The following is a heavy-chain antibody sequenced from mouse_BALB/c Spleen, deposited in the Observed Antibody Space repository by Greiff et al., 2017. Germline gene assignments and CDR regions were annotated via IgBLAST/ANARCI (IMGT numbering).Heavy chain of an antibody. D-gene: IGHD2-1*01. V-gene: IGHV2-9*02. CDR3: ASMVTTFAY. J-gene: IGHJ3*01. CDR2: IWAGGST. Sequence: VQLQQSGPGLVAPSQSLSITCTVSGFSLTSYGVHWVRQPPGKGLEWLGVIWAGGSTNYNSALMSRLSISKDNSKSQVFLKMNSLQTDDTAMYYCASMVTTFAYWGQGTLVTVSA. CDR1: GFSLTSYG.